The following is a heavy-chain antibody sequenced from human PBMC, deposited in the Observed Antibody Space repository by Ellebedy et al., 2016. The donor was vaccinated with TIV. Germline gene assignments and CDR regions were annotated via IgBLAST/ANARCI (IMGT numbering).Heavy chain of an antibody. Sequence: ASVTVSCXASGYTFTGYYMHWVRQAPGQGLEWMGWINPNSGGTNYAQKFQGRVTMTRDTSISTAYMELSSLRSEDTAVYYCARADCSSTSCYVYNWFDPWGQGTLVTVSS. J-gene: IGHJ5*02. CDR1: GYTFTGYY. CDR2: INPNSGGT. CDR3: ARADCSSTSCYVYNWFDP. V-gene: IGHV1-2*02. D-gene: IGHD2-2*01.